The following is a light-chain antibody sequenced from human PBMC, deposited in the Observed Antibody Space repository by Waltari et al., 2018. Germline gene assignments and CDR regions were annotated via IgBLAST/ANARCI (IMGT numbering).Light chain of an antibody. CDR1: SLRRYS. Sequence: SSELTQDPAVSVALGQTVRIKCQGDSLRRYSATWFPQKPAQAPVFVLYGEKPRTSGFTDRFAGSRSENTALLTISGAQAEDEADYYCNSRDSSGDYISFGGGTKLTVL. J-gene: IGLJ2*01. V-gene: IGLV3-19*01. CDR3: NSRDSSGDYIS. CDR2: GEK.